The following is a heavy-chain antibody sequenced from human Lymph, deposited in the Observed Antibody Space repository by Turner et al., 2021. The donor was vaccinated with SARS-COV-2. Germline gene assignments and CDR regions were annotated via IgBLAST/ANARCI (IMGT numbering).Heavy chain of an antibody. CDR3: AREGDALAGGMDV. CDR2: IWYDGSNK. D-gene: IGHD2-15*01. CDR1: GFTFSSHG. V-gene: IGHV3-33*01. Sequence: QVQLVESGGGVVQPGRSLRLSCAASGFTFSSHGMHWVRQAPGKGLEWVAVIWYDGSNKYYADSVKGRFTISRDNSKNTLYLQMNSLRAEDTAVYYCAREGDALAGGMDVWGQGTTVTDSS. J-gene: IGHJ6*02.